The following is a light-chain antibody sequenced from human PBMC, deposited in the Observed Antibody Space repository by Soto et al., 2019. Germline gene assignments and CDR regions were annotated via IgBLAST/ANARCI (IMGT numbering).Light chain of an antibody. CDR3: CSYAGGPYV. CDR2: DVA. V-gene: IGLV2-14*03. CDR1: HSDVGGSNF. J-gene: IGLJ1*01. Sequence: QSALTQPASVSDSPGQSITISCTGTHSDVGGSNFVSWYQQHPGKPPKLIIYDVANRPSGVSNRFSGSKSGSTASLTISGLQAEDETDYYCCSYAGGPYVFGTGTKVTVL.